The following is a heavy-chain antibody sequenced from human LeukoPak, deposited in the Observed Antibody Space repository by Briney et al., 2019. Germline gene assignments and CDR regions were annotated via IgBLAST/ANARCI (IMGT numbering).Heavy chain of an antibody. CDR3: ARIHLTYYYGSGSYYNNYYYGMDV. J-gene: IGHJ6*02. Sequence: GSLRLSCAASGFTFSSYVVSWVRQPPGKGLEWIGEINHSGSTNYNPSLKSRVTISVDTSKNQFSLKLSSVTAADTAVYYCARIHLTYYYGSGSYYNNYYYGMDVWGQGTTVTVSS. CDR2: INHSGST. CDR1: GFTFSSYV. D-gene: IGHD3-10*01. V-gene: IGHV4-34*01.